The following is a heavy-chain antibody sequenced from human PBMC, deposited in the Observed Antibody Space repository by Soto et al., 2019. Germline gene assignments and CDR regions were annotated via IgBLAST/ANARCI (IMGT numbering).Heavy chain of an antibody. V-gene: IGHV3-23*01. D-gene: IGHD7-27*01. Sequence: GGSLRLSCAASGFTFSIFAMGWVRQSPGKGLEWVSTISGSGGSTYYADAVKGRFSISRDNSMGTLYLQMKSLRAEDTAIYYCAKEVSLGSTVDLGYWGQGTLVTVSS. CDR3: AKEVSLGSTVDLGY. CDR1: GFTFSIFA. J-gene: IGHJ4*02. CDR2: ISGSGGST.